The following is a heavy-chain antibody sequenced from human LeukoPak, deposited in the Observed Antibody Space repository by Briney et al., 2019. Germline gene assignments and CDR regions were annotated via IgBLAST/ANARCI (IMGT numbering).Heavy chain of an antibody. CDR2: INHSGST. V-gene: IGHV4-34*01. J-gene: IGHJ4*02. CDR3: ARVYYDFWSGYYIPN. D-gene: IGHD3-3*01. Sequence: SETLSLTCAVYGGSFSGYYWSWIRQPPGEGLEWIGEINHSGSTNYNPSLKSRVTISVDTSKNQFSLKLSSVTAADTAVYYCARVYYDFWSGYYIPNWGQGTLVTVSS. CDR1: GGSFSGYY.